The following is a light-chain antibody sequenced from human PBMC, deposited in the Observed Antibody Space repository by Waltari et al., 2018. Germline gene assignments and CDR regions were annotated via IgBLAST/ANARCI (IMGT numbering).Light chain of an antibody. Sequence: QSVLTQPPSVSAAPGQKVTISCSGGSSNIVDSHVSWHQQLPGAAPKLLVYENNRRPPGLPARFSCSTSGPSATLDITGLQTGDEGDYYCGSWDTRLNTGVFGGGTKLTVL. V-gene: IGLV1-51*01. CDR3: GSWDTRLNTGV. CDR1: SSNIVDSH. CDR2: ENN. J-gene: IGLJ3*02.